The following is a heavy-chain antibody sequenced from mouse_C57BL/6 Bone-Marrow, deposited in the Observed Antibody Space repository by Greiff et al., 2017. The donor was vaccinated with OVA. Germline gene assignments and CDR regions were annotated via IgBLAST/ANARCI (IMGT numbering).Heavy chain of an antibody. J-gene: IGHJ2*01. D-gene: IGHD4-1*01. CDR3: ARGLAYFDY. Sequence: EVQVVESGGGLVQPGGSLKLSCAASGFTFSDYYMYWVRQTPEKRLEWVAYISNGGGSTYYPDTVKGRFTISRDNAKNTLYLQMSRLKSEDTAMYYCARGLAYFDYWGQGTTLTVSS. CDR2: ISNGGGST. V-gene: IGHV5-12*01. CDR1: GFTFSDYY.